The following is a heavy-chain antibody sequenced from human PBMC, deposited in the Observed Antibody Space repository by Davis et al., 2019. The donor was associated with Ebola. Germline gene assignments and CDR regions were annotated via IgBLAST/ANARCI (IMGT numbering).Heavy chain of an antibody. CDR3: AKDPQIRYFDWLFKTDAFDI. D-gene: IGHD3-9*01. V-gene: IGHV3-43*02. CDR1: GFTFDDYA. CDR2: ISGDGGST. J-gene: IGHJ3*02. Sequence: PGGSLRLSCAASGFTFDDYAMHWVRQAPGKGLEWVSLISGDGGSTYYADSVKGRFTISRDNSKNSLYLQMNSLRTEDTALYYCAKDPQIRYFDWLFKTDAFDIWGQGTMATVSS.